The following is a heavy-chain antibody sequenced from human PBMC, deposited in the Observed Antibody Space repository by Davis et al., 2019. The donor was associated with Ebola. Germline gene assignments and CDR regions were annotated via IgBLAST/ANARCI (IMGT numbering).Heavy chain of an antibody. J-gene: IGHJ5*02. V-gene: IGHV1-8*01. CDR3: ATAFDRRHYGSWFDP. CDR1: GYTFTSYD. Sequence: ASVKVSCMASGYTFTSYDINWVRQATGQGLEWMGWMNPNSGNTGYAQKFQGRVTMTRNTSITTAYMEVSSLTSEDTAVYYCATAFDRRHYGSWFDPWGQGTPVTGSS. CDR2: MNPNSGNT. D-gene: IGHD4-17*01.